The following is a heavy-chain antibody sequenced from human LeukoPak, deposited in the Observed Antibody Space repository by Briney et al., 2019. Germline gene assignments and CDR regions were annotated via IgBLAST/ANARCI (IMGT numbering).Heavy chain of an antibody. CDR3: ARGGAGYCSSTSCHPYFDY. D-gene: IGHD2-2*01. Sequence: ASVKVSCKASGGTFSSYAISWVRQAPGQGLEWMGGIIPIFGTANYAQKFQGRVTITTDESTSTAYMELSSPRSEDTAVYYCARGGAGYCSSTSCHPYFDYWGQGTLVTVSS. J-gene: IGHJ4*02. V-gene: IGHV1-69*05. CDR2: IIPIFGTA. CDR1: GGTFSSYA.